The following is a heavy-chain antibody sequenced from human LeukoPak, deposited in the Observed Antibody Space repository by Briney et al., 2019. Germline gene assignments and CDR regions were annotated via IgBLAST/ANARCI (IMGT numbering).Heavy chain of an antibody. V-gene: IGHV3-9*01. Sequence: GGSLRLSCAASGFTFDDYAMHWVRQAPGKGLEWVLGISWNSGSIGYADSVKGRFTISRDNAKNSLYLQMNSLRAEDTALYYCAKDMHEGYSYGSQFDYWGQGTLVTVSS. CDR3: AKDMHEGYSYGSQFDY. D-gene: IGHD5-18*01. CDR1: GFTFDDYA. J-gene: IGHJ4*02. CDR2: ISWNSGSI.